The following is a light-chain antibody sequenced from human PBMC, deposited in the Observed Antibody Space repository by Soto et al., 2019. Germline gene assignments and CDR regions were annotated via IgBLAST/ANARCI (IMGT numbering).Light chain of an antibody. CDR2: GAS. V-gene: IGKV3-15*01. CDR1: QSISSK. CDR3: QQGHNWPLT. J-gene: IGKJ2*01. Sequence: EIVMTQSPATLSVSPGERATLSCRASQSISSKLAWYQQRPGQPPRLLIYGASTRATGVPDRFTGSGSGSDFTLTISGLQSEDFAVYYCQQGHNWPLTFGQGTRLEI.